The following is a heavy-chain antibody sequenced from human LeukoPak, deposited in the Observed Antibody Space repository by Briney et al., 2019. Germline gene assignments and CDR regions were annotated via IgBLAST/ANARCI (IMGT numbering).Heavy chain of an antibody. Sequence: GGSLRLSCAASGFTFSNAWMSWVRQAPGKGLEWVGRIKSKTDGGTTDYAAPVKGRFTISRDDSKNTLYLQMNSLKTEDTAVYYCTTDRGVVVPAAMDAPDYWGQGTLVTVSS. CDR3: TTDRGVVVPAAMDAPDY. D-gene: IGHD2-2*01. J-gene: IGHJ4*02. CDR2: IKSKTDGGTT. V-gene: IGHV3-15*01. CDR1: GFTFSNAW.